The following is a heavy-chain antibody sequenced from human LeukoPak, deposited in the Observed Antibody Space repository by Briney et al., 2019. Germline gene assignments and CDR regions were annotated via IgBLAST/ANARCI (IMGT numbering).Heavy chain of an antibody. CDR2: ITSSSSYI. V-gene: IGHV3-21*01. Sequence: GGSLRLSCAASGFTFSTYNMNWVRQAPGKGLEWVSSITSSSSYIYYADSVKGRFAISRDNAKNSLYLQINSLRAEDTAVYFCARDQTGYYYDSRGYPVGAFDIWGQGTMVTVSS. CDR1: GFTFSTYN. CDR3: ARDQTGYYYDSRGYPVGAFDI. J-gene: IGHJ3*02. D-gene: IGHD3-22*01.